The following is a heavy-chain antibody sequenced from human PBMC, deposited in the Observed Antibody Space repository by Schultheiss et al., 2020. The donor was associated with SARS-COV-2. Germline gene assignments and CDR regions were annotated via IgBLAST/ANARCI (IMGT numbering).Heavy chain of an antibody. Sequence: SETLSLTCTVSGGSISSGGYYWSWIRQPPGKGLEWIGYIYYSGSTNYNPSLKSRVTISVDTSKNQFSLKLSSVTAADTAVYYCARIAVAGDFDYWGQGTLVTVSS. D-gene: IGHD6-19*01. CDR3: ARIAVAGDFDY. CDR2: IYYSGST. J-gene: IGHJ4*02. V-gene: IGHV4-61*08. CDR1: GGSISSGGYY.